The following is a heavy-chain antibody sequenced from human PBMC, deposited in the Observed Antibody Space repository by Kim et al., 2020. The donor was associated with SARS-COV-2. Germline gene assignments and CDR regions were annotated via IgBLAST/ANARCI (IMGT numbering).Heavy chain of an antibody. CDR3: AKGRRGNGRGCYPEG. D-gene: IGHD6-19*01. CDR2: IGGSGST. V-gene: IGHV3-23*01. CDR1: GFTFSNSS. Sequence: GGSLRLSCIASGFTFSNSSMAWVRQAPGKGKEWVSAIGGSGSTIYPDSVGGRFITSRDNSENTPYLQMINRRVEDTAIEYCAKGRRGNGRGCYPEGWG. J-gene: IGHJ6*01.